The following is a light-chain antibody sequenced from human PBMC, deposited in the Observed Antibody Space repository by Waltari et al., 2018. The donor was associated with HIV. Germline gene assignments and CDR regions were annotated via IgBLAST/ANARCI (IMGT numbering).Light chain of an antibody. J-gene: IGKJ4*01. V-gene: IGKV4-1*01. CDR1: QSVLYSSNNKNY. CDR2: WAS. CDR3: QQYYSRPPT. Sequence: DIVMTQSPESLAVSLGERGTINCKSSQSVLYSSNNKNYLSWYQQKPGQGPKLLIYWASTRESGVPDRFSGSGSGTDFTLTISDLQAEDVAVYYCQQYYSRPPTFGGGTKVEIK.